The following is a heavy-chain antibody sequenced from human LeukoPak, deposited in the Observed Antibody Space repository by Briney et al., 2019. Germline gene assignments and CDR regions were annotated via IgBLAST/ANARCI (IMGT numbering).Heavy chain of an antibody. CDR1: GGTFSSYA. V-gene: IGHV1-69*13. CDR3: ASPAVGATTDNWFDP. CDR2: IIPIFGTA. D-gene: IGHD1-26*01. J-gene: IGHJ5*02. Sequence: SVKVSCKASGGTFSSYAISWVRQAPGQGLEWMGGIIPIFGTANYAQKFQGRVTITADESTSTAYMELSSLRSEDTAVYYCASPAVGATTDNWFDPWDQGTLVTVSS.